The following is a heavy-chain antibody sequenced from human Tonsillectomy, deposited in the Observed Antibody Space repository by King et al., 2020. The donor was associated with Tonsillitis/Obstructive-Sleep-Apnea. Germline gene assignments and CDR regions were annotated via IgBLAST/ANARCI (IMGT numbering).Heavy chain of an antibody. J-gene: IGHJ6*03. V-gene: IGHV5-51*01. CDR1: GYSFTSYW. CDR3: ARRGLEWLLGGDYYYYYMDV. Sequence: EVQLVQSGAEVKKPGESLKISCKGSGYSFTSYWIGWVRQMPGKGLEWMGNIYPGDSDTRYSPSFQGQVTISADKSISTAYLQWSSLKASDTAMYYCARRGLEWLLGGDYYYYYMDVWGKGTTVTVSS. CDR2: IYPGDSDT. D-gene: IGHD3-3*01.